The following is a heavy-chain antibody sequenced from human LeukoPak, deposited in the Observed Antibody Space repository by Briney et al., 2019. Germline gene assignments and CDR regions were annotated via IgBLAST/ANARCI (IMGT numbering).Heavy chain of an antibody. Sequence: GGSLRLSCAASGFTFSSYGMSWIRQAPGKGLEWVSYISSSGSTIYYADSVKGRFTISRDNAKNSLYLQMNSLRAEDTAVYYCASVEMATTTRARSYYYYYMDVWGKGTTVTVSS. V-gene: IGHV3-48*04. CDR1: GFTFSSYG. J-gene: IGHJ6*03. CDR2: ISSSGSTI. CDR3: ASVEMATTTRARSYYYYYMDV. D-gene: IGHD5-24*01.